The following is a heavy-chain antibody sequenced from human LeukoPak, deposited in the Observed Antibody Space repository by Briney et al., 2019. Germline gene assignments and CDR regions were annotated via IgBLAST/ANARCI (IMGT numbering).Heavy chain of an antibody. D-gene: IGHD2-15*01. CDR2: INHSGST. V-gene: IGHV4-34*01. Sequence: SETLSLTCSVYGGSFSGYYWSWIRQPPGKGLEWIGEINHSGSTNYNPSLKSRVTISVDTSKNQFSLKLSSVTAADTAVYYCARAVRVAATQYYFDYWGQGTLVTVSS. CDR1: GGSFSGYY. CDR3: ARAVRVAATQYYFDY. J-gene: IGHJ4*02.